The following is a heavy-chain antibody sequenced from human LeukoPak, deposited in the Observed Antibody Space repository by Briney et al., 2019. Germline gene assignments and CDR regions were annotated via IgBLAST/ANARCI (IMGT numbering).Heavy chain of an antibody. CDR3: ARVGAVADYFDY. V-gene: IGHV1-18*01. Sequence: ASVKVSCKSSGYTFSDFYMHWVRQAPGQGLEWMGWISAYNGNTNYAQKLQGRVTMTTDTSTSTAYMELRSLRSDDTAVYYCARVGAVADYFDYWGQGTLVTVSS. J-gene: IGHJ4*02. D-gene: IGHD6-19*01. CDR1: GYTFSDFY. CDR2: ISAYNGNT.